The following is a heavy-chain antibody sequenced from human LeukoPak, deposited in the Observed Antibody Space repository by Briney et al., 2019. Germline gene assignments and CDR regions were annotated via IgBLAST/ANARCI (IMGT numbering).Heavy chain of an antibody. V-gene: IGHV4-59*01. D-gene: IGHD5-12*01. CDR2: IYYSGRT. Sequence: PSETLSLTCTVYGGSISSYYWNWIRQPPGKGLEWIAYIYYSGRTSYNPSLRGRVTISVDTSKNQFSLKLSSVTAADTAVYYCARYGVYRGMDVWSQGTTVTVSS. CDR3: ARYGVYRGMDV. J-gene: IGHJ6*02. CDR1: GGSISSYY.